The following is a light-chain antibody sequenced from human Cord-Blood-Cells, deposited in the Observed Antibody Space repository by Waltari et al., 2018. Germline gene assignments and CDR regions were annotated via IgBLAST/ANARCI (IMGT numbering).Light chain of an antibody. J-gene: IGLJ1*01. Sequence: QSVLTQPPSVSGAPGQRVTISCTGSSPNIGAGYDVHGFQQLPGTAPKLLIYGNSNRPSGVPDRFSGSKSGTSASLAITGLQAEDEADYYCQSYDSSLSGYNYVFGTGTKVTVL. V-gene: IGLV1-40*01. CDR3: QSYDSSLSGYNYV. CDR2: GNS. CDR1: SPNIGAGYD.